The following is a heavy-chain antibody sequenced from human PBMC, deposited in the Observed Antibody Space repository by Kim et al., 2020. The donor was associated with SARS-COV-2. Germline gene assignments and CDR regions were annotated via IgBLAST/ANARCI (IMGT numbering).Heavy chain of an antibody. D-gene: IGHD2-15*01. V-gene: IGHV1-18*01. Sequence: ASVKVSCKASGYTFTSYGISWVRQAPGQGLEWMGWISAYNGNTNYAQKLQGRVTMTTDTSTSTAYMELRSLRSDDTAVYYCARGGLGYCSGGSCYHAFDIWGQGTMVTVSS. CDR1: GYTFTSYG. J-gene: IGHJ3*02. CDR2: ISAYNGNT. CDR3: ARGGLGYCSGGSCYHAFDI.